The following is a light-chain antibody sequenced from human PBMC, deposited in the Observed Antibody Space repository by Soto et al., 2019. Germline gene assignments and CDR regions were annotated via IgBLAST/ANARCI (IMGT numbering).Light chain of an antibody. V-gene: IGKV1-12*01. CDR2: LVS. CDR1: QGINSW. CDR3: QQSHSFPVT. Sequence: DIQMTQSPSSVSASVGDRVTITCRASQGINSWLAWYQQKPGRAPKLLIYLVSSLQSGVPFRFSGSGSGTELTLTINNLQPEDFATYYCQQSHSFPVTFGGGTKVGIK. J-gene: IGKJ4*01.